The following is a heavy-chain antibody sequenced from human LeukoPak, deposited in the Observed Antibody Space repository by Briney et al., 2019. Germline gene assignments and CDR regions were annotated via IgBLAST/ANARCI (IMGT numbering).Heavy chain of an antibody. V-gene: IGHV1-2*02. CDR3: ARDKGATPDAFDI. D-gene: IGHD1-26*01. Sequence: EASVKVSCKASGYTFTGYYMHWVRQAPGQGLEWMGWINPNSGGTNYAQKFQGRVTMTRDTSISTAYMELSRLRSDDTAVYYCARDKGATPDAFDIWGQGTMVTASS. CDR1: GYTFTGYY. J-gene: IGHJ3*02. CDR2: INPNSGGT.